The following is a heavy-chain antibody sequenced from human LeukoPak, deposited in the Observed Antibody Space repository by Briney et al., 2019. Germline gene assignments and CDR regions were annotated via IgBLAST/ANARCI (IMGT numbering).Heavy chain of an antibody. J-gene: IGHJ6*02. D-gene: IGHD5-24*01. CDR2: LYSGGST. Sequence: GSLRLSCAASGFTVSGNYMSWVRQAPGKGLEWVSLLYSGGSTYYADSVKGRFSISRDNSKNTLYLQMNSLRAEDTAVYYCASRDKGYFYGMDVWGQGTTVTVSS. CDR1: GFTVSGNY. V-gene: IGHV3-66*01. CDR3: ASRDKGYFYGMDV.